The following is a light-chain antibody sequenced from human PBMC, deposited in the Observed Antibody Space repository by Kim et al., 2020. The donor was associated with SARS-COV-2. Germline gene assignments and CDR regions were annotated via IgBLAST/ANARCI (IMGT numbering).Light chain of an antibody. Sequence: SPGGRATLSCRASQSVRSSYLAWYQQKPGQAPRLLIYGASSRATGIPDRFSGSGPGTDFTLTISRLEPEDFAVYYCQQYDNLPRTFGQGTKVDIK. J-gene: IGKJ1*01. CDR1: QSVRSSY. V-gene: IGKV3-20*01. CDR2: GAS. CDR3: QQYDNLPRT.